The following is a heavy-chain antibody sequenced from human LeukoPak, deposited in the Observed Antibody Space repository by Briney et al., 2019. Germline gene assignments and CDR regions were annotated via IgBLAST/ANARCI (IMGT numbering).Heavy chain of an antibody. CDR3: AKDSKVGAADYYFDY. V-gene: IGHV3-30*18. D-gene: IGHD6-13*01. J-gene: IGHJ4*02. CDR2: IASDGRDK. Sequence: GTSLRLSCAASGFTFSSYAMHWVRQAPGRGLEWVVVIASDGRDKHCTDSVKGRFTISRDNSKNTLYLQMNSLRAEDTAVYFCAKDSKVGAADYYFDYWGQGTLVTVSS. CDR1: GFTFSSYA.